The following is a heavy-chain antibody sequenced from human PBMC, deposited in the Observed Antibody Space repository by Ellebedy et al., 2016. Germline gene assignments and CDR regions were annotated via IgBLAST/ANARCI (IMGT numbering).Heavy chain of an antibody. J-gene: IGHJ4*02. V-gene: IGHV1-69*04. CDR3: ARSQVGYYDSSGYYDY. CDR2: IIPILGIA. D-gene: IGHD3-22*01. CDR1: GGTFSSYA. Sequence: SVKVSCXASGGTFSSYAISWVRQAPGQGLEWMGRIIPILGIANYAQKFQGRVTITADKSTSTAYMELSSLRSEDTAVYYCARSQVGYYDSSGYYDYWGQGTLVTVSS.